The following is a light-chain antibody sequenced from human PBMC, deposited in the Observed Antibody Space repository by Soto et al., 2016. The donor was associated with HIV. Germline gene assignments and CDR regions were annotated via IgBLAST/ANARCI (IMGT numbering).Light chain of an antibody. V-gene: IGKV2-29*02. CDR2: EVS. Sequence: ETVLTQSPLSLSVTPGQPASISCKSSQSLLHGNGKTFLYWFLQKAGQPPQLLIYEVSNRFSGVPDRFSGSGSGTDFTLQISRVEAEDVGVYYCLQGLQRPYTFGQGTKLEIK. CDR1: QSLLHGNGKTF. J-gene: IGKJ2*01. CDR3: LQGLQRPYT.